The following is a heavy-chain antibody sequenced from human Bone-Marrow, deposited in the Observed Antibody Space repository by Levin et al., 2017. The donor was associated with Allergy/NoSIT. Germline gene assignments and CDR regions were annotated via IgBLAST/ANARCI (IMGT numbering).Heavy chain of an antibody. CDR1: GVSNSNYY. J-gene: IGHJ1*01. CDR2: IYYTGST. Sequence: KSSETLSLTCTVSGVSNSNYYWFRIRQSPGKGLEWIGNIYYTGSTNYNPSLRGRATISMDTSADQFSLHLTSVTAADTALYYCATSSSWFREYFHHWGQGTLVTVSS. V-gene: IGHV4-59*01. D-gene: IGHD6-13*01. CDR3: ATSSSWFREYFHH.